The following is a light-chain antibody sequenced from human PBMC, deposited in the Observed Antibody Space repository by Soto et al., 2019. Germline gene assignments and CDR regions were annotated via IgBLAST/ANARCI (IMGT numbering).Light chain of an antibody. V-gene: IGLV2-8*01. CDR3: SSYAGNDIVL. CDR1: SSDVSGYTY. CDR2: DVT. Sequence: QSALTQPPSASGSPGQSVTISCTGTSSDVSGYTYVSWYQQHPGKAPKLLIHDVTERPSGVPDRFSGSRSDSTASLTVSGLQAEDEADYYCSSYAGNDIVLFGGGTKVTVL. J-gene: IGLJ2*01.